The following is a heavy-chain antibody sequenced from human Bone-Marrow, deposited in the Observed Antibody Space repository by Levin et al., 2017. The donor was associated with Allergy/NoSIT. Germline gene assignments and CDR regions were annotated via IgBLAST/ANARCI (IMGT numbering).Heavy chain of an antibody. CDR3: AKDYCSPNTACSFFLDI. CDR1: GFTFNIFA. V-gene: IGHV3-23*01. D-gene: IGHD6-6*01. J-gene: IGHJ3*02. CDR2: INENGGST. Sequence: GGSLRLSCAASGFTFNIFAMTWVRQAPGKGLEWVSGINENGGSTYYADSVKGRFTISRDNSKNTLYLQMNSLRAEDTAIYYCAKDYCSPNTACSFFLDIWGQGTTVTVSS.